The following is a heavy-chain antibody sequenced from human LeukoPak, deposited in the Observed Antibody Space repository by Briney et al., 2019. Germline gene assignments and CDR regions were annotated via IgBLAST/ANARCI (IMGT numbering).Heavy chain of an antibody. D-gene: IGHD5-18*01. CDR2: ISGSGGST. V-gene: IGHV3-23*01. Sequence: GGSLRLSYAASGFTFSSYAMSWVRQAPGKGLEWVSAISGSGGSTYYAVSVKGRFTISRDNSKNTLYLQMNSLRAEDTAVYYCAKDPKNTAMFGHHWGQGTLVTVSS. CDR1: GFTFSSYA. CDR3: AKDPKNTAMFGHH. J-gene: IGHJ4*02.